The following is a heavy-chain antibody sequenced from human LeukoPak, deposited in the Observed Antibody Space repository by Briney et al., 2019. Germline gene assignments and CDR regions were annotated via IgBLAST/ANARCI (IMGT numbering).Heavy chain of an antibody. CDR1: GGPISSGSYY. V-gene: IGHV4-61*01. J-gene: IGHJ4*02. D-gene: IGHD3-10*01. CDR3: VRGYYYGSGSYYRGYFDY. Sequence: SQTLSLTCTVSGGPISSGSYYWSWIRQPPGKGLEWIGYIYYSGSTNYNPSLKSRVTISVDTSKNQFSLKLRSVTAADTAVYYCVRGYYYGSGSYYRGYFDYWGQGTLVTVSS. CDR2: IYYSGST.